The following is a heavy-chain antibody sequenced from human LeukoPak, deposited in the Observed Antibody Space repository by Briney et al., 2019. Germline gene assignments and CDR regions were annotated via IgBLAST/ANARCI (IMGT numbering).Heavy chain of an antibody. CDR2: IYHSGST. D-gene: IGHD2-15*01. J-gene: IGHJ6*03. V-gene: IGHV4-59*12. Sequence: SETLSLTCTASGGSISTYYWTWIRQPPGKGLEWIGYIYHSGSTNYNPSLKSRVTISVDTSQNQFSLKLSSVTAADTAVYYCARDRYCSGGSCYSGYYMDVWGKGTTVTISS. CDR3: ARDRYCSGGSCYSGYYMDV. CDR1: GGSISTYY.